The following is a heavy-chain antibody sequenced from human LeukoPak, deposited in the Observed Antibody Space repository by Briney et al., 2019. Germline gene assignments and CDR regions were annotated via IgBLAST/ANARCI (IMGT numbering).Heavy chain of an antibody. CDR3: AREKFYDNSGYDY. D-gene: IGHD3-22*01. CDR1: GFSVSRNY. J-gene: IGHJ4*02. Sequence: PGGSLRLSCAASGFSVSRNYMNWVRQAPGQGLEWVAYISSSGSTVYYADSVKGRFTISRDNAKNSLFLQMNSLRAEDTADYYCAREKFYDNSGYDYWGQGTLVTVSS. CDR2: ISSSGSTV. V-gene: IGHV3-48*03.